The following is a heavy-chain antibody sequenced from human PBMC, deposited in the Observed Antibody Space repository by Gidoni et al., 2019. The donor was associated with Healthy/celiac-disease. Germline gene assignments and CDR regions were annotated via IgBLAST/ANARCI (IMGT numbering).Heavy chain of an antibody. D-gene: IGHD5-18*01. J-gene: IGHJ6*02. V-gene: IGHV4-39*01. CDR1: GGSISSSSYY. CDR2: IYYSGST. Sequence: QLQLQESGPGLVKPSETLSLTCTVSGGSISSSSYYWGWIRQPPGKGLEWIGIIYYSGSTYYNPSLKSRVTISVDTSKNQFSLKLSSVTAADTAVYYCARRYGYSYGYGDYYYGMDVWGQGTTVTVSS. CDR3: ARRYGYSYGYGDYYYGMDV.